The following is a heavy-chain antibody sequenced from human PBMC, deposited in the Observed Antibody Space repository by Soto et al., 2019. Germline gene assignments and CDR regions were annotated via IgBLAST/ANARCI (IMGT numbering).Heavy chain of an antibody. J-gene: IGHJ3*02. CDR3: ARGTYYDFWSGYPPETRRAFDI. CDR1: GYTFTSYA. Sequence: ASVKVSCKASGYTFTSYAMHWVRQAPGQRLEWMGWINAGNGNTKYSQKFQGRVTITRDTSASTAYMELSSLRSEDTAVYYCARGTYYDFWSGYPPETRRAFDIWGQGTMVTVSS. V-gene: IGHV1-3*01. D-gene: IGHD3-3*01. CDR2: INAGNGNT.